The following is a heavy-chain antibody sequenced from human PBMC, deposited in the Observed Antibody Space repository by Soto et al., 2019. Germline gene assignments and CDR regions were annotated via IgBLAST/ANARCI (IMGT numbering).Heavy chain of an antibody. D-gene: IGHD6-19*01. J-gene: IGHJ6*02. CDR3: ARRVAVAGYYGMDV. CDR1: GYSFTSYW. CDR2: IDPSDSCT. V-gene: IGHV5-10-1*01. Sequence: SRESLKISCKGSGYSFTSYWISWVRQMPGKGLEWMGRIDPSDSCTNYSPSFQGHVTISADKSISTAYLQWSSLKASDTAMYYCARRVAVAGYYGMDVWGQGTTVTVSS.